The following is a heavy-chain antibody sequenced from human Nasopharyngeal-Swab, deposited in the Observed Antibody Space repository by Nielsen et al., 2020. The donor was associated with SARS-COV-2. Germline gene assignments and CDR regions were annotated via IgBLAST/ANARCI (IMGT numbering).Heavy chain of an antibody. Sequence: ASVKVSCKASGYTFRSYGISWVRQAPGQGLEWMGWISAYNGNTNYAQKLQGRVTMTRNTSISTAYMELSSLRSEDTAVYYCAREGSRYDYVWGSYRADAFDIWGQGTMVTVSS. D-gene: IGHD3-16*02. CDR2: ISAYNGNT. J-gene: IGHJ3*02. CDR1: GYTFRSYG. CDR3: AREGSRYDYVWGSYRADAFDI. V-gene: IGHV1-18*01.